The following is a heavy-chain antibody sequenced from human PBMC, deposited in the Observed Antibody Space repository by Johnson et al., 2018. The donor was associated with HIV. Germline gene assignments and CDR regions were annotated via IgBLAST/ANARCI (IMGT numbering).Heavy chain of an antibody. CDR2: ISFDGSNE. Sequence: QGQLVESGGGVVQPGGSLRLSCAASGFTFSAFAMHWVRQAPGKGLEWVAIISFDGSNEYYADSVKGRFTIFRDNSKNTLYLQMNSLRTEDTAVDDWARGRISTIGRGLRGGGFDIWGQGTMVIVSS. CDR1: GFTFSAFA. D-gene: IGHD3-22*01. CDR3: ARGRISTIGRGLRGGGFDI. J-gene: IGHJ3*02. V-gene: IGHV3-30*04.